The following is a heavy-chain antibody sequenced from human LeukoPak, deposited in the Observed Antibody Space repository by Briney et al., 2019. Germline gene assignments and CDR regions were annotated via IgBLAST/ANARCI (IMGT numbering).Heavy chain of an antibody. CDR1: GFTLSSYS. V-gene: IGHV3-21*04. CDR2: ISSSSSYI. CDR3: ARDRIVVMVGAAGTYHSNYGMDV. Sequence: PGGSLRLSCAASGFTLSSYSMNWVRQAPGKGLEWVSSISSSSSYIYYAGSVKGRFTISRDNAKNSLYLQMNSLRAEDTAVYYCARDRIVVMVGAAGTYHSNYGMDVWGQGTTVTVSS. D-gene: IGHD2-15*01. J-gene: IGHJ6*02.